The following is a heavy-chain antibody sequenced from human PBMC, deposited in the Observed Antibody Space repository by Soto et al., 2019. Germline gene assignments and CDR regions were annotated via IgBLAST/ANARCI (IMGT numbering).Heavy chain of an antibody. CDR3: ASVGSDYDNSGYYLP. Sequence: SETLSLTCIVSGGSVSISNWWICVRQPPGKGLEWIGEIYHSGSTTYNPSLKSRATISVDKSENQFSLRLKSVTAADTAVYYCASVGSDYDNSGYYLPWGPGTLVPVSS. J-gene: IGHJ5*02. CDR2: IYHSGST. CDR1: GGSVSISNW. D-gene: IGHD3-22*01. V-gene: IGHV4-4*02.